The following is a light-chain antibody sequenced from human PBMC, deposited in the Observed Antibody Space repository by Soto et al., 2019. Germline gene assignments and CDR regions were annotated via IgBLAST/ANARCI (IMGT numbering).Light chain of an antibody. V-gene: IGKV1-27*01. J-gene: IGKJ3*01. CDR3: QKYSSVPV. Sequence: DIQMTQSPTSLSASVGDRVTITCRASQGIRNFVAWYQQKPGKAPKLLIYAASTLQSGVPSRFSGSGSGTDFTLTINSLQTEDVATYSGQKYSSVPVFGPGTKV. CDR1: QGIRNF. CDR2: AAS.